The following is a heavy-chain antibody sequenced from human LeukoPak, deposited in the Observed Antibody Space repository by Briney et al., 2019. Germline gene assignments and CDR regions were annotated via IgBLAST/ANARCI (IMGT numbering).Heavy chain of an antibody. CDR3: AKDSTGAMVN. Sequence: GRSLRLSCATSGFTFSSYGMHWVRQAPGKGLEWVAVISYDGSNKYYADSVKGRFTISRDNSKNTLYLQMNSLRAEDTAVYYCAKDSTGAMVNWGQGTLVTVSS. D-gene: IGHD4/OR15-4a*01. V-gene: IGHV3-30*18. J-gene: IGHJ4*02. CDR1: GFTFSSYG. CDR2: ISYDGSNK.